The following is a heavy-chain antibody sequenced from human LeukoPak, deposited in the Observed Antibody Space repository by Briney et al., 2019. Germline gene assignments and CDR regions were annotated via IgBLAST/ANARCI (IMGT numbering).Heavy chain of an antibody. J-gene: IGHJ4*02. V-gene: IGHV4-38-2*02. CDR1: GYSISSRYF. CDR3: ARQSAYNPYYAFDS. D-gene: IGHD3-3*01. CDR2: IYQSGST. Sequence: SETLSLTCTVSGYSISSRYFWGWIRQPPGKGLEWIGSIYQSGSTYYNPSPKSRVTISVDTSKDQFSVKLTSVTAAVTAVYFCARQSAYNPYYAFDSWGQGTLVTVSS.